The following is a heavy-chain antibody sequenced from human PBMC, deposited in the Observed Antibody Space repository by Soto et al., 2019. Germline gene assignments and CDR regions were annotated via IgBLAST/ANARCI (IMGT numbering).Heavy chain of an antibody. CDR3: TTDASHYYFWTGYPGPY. V-gene: IGHV3-15*07. D-gene: IGHD3-3*01. CDR1: GFTFSNAW. J-gene: IGHJ4*02. Sequence: GGSLRLSCAASGFTFSNAWMNWVRQAPGKGLEWVGRIKSKTDGGTTDYAAPVKGRFTISRDDSKNTLYLQMNSLKTEDTAVYYCTTDASHYYFWTGYPGPYWGQVTLVPVSS. CDR2: IKSKTDGGTT.